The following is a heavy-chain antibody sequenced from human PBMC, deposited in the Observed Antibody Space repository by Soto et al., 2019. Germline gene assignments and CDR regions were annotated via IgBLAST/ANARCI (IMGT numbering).Heavy chain of an antibody. D-gene: IGHD2-21*01. CDR2: ITYDGSNK. J-gene: IGHJ3*02. CDR1: GFTLSSYA. V-gene: IGHV3-30-3*01. CDR3: ARDLLSGAFDI. Sequence: GSSLRLSCAASGFTLSSYAMHWGRQAPGKGLEWGAVITYDGSNKYYADSVKGRFTISRDNPQNTLYLQMNSLRAGDTAVFYWARDLLSGAFDIWGQWTMVTVSS.